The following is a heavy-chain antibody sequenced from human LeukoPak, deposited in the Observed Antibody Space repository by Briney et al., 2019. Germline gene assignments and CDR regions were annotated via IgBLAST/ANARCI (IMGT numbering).Heavy chain of an antibody. V-gene: IGHV3-74*01. CDR3: ARDGGFFAY. Sequence: GGSLRLSCAASGFTFSSYSMNWVRRAPGRGLVWVPRISSEASITSYAVPVKRRFTTSRDNSKNPLYLQMNSLRAADTAVYYCARDGGFFAYWGQGTLVTVSS. J-gene: IGHJ4*02. D-gene: IGHD3-16*01. CDR2: ISSEASIT. CDR1: GFTFSSYS.